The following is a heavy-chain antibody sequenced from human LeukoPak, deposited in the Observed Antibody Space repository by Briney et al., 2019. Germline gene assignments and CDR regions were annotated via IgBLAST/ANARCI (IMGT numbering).Heavy chain of an antibody. D-gene: IGHD6-13*01. Sequence: SETLSLTCTVSGGSISSYYWSWIRQPPGKGLEWIGYIYYSGSTNYNPSLKSRVTMSVDTSKNQFSLRLSSVNAADTAVYYCARDILATSIAAPYYWGQGTLVTVSS. V-gene: IGHV4-59*12. CDR3: ARDILATSIAAPYY. CDR1: GGSISSYY. CDR2: IYYSGST. J-gene: IGHJ4*02.